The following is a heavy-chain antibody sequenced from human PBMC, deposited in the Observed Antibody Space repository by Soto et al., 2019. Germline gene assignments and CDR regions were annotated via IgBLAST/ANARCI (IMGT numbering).Heavy chain of an antibody. V-gene: IGHV4-59*01. CDR3: ARGRGSGSSFYYYGMDV. J-gene: IGHJ6*02. Sequence: LSLTCTVSGGSISSYYWSWIRQPPGKGLEWIGYIYYSGSTNYNPSLKSRVTISVDTSKNQFSLKLSSVTAADTAVYYCARGRGSGSSFYYYGMDVWGQGTTVTVSS. CDR1: GGSISSYY. D-gene: IGHD3-10*01. CDR2: IYYSGST.